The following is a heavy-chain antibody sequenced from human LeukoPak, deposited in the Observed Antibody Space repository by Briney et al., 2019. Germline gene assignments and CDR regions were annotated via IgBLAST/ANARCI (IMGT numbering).Heavy chain of an antibody. CDR2: INHSGST. Sequence: SETLPLTCAVYGGSFSGYYWSWIRQPPGKGLEWIGEINHSGSTNYNPSLKSRVTISVDTSKNQFSLKLSSVTAADTAVYYCARVPIVATRGDAFDIWGQGTMVTVSS. CDR3: ARVPIVATRGDAFDI. CDR1: GGSFSGYY. V-gene: IGHV4-34*01. J-gene: IGHJ3*02. D-gene: IGHD5-12*01.